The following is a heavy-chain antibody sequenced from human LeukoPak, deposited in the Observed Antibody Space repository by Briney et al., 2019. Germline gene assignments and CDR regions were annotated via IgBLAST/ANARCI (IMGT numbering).Heavy chain of an antibody. CDR1: GFAFNIYS. CDR2: MTGNSKTI. CDR3: ARYYCSGGSCYRLFDY. V-gene: IGHV3-48*04. D-gene: IGHD2-15*01. J-gene: IGHJ4*02. Sequence: GGSLRLSCAASGFAFNIYSMNWVRQAPGKGLEWISYMTGNSKTINYADSVKGRFTISRDNAKNSLYLQMNSLRAEDTAVYYCARYYCSGGSCYRLFDYWGQGTLVTVSS.